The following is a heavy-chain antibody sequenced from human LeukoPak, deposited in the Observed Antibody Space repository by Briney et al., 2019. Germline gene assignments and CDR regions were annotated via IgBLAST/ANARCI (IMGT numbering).Heavy chain of an antibody. Sequence: GGSLRLSCAASGFTFSSYGMHWVRQAPGKGLEWVAVIWYDGSNKYYADSVKGRFTISRDNSKNTLYLQMNSLRAEDTAVYYCARENSYGYWCDYWGQGTLVTVSS. J-gene: IGHJ4*02. CDR2: IWYDGSNK. D-gene: IGHD5-18*01. CDR3: ARENSYGYWCDY. CDR1: GFTFSSYG. V-gene: IGHV3-33*01.